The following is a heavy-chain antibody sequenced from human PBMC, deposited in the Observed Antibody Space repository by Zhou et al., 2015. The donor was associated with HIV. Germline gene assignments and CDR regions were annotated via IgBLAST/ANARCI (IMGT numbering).Heavy chain of an antibody. CDR2: IIPLFGPA. Sequence: QVQLVQSGAEVKMPGSSVKVSCKASGGTFSNYAISWVRQAPGQGLEWMGGIIPLFGPANYAQKFQGRVTITADESTSTAYMELSSLRSEDTAVYYCARWRGWWNDYDSGAYXGYYFYSYGMDVVGPRDHGHRLL. D-gene: IGHD3-22*01. CDR3: ARWRGWWNDYDSGAYXGYYFYSYGMDV. V-gene: IGHV1-69*12. CDR1: GGTFSNYA. J-gene: IGHJ6*02.